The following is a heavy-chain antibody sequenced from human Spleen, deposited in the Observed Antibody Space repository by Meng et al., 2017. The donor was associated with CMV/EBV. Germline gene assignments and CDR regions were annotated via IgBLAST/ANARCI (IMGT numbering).Heavy chain of an antibody. J-gene: IGHJ6*02. CDR2: ISYDGSNK. CDR3: ARDIGGATRGLIYYGMDV. D-gene: IGHD1-26*01. Sequence: GGSLRLSCAASGFTFSSYAMHWVRQAPGKGLEWVAVISYDGSNKYYADSVKGRFTISRDNSKNTLYLQMNSRRAEDTAVYYCARDIGGATRGLIYYGMDVWGQGTTVTVSS. V-gene: IGHV3-30-3*01. CDR1: GFTFSSYA.